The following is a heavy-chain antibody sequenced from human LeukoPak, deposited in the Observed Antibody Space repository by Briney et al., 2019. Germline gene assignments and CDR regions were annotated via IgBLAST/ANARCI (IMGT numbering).Heavy chain of an antibody. CDR1: GFIFSNYA. Sequence: GGSLRLSCSASGFIFSNYAMHWVRQAPGKGLKWVAVISYDGINKYYADSVKGRFIISRDNSKNRLYLQMNSLRAEDTAVYYCARDLIRAIDDTTGYMDYWGQGTLVPVSS. D-gene: IGHD3-22*01. V-gene: IGHV3-30-3*01. CDR3: ARDLIRAIDDTTGYMDY. J-gene: IGHJ4*02. CDR2: ISYDGINK.